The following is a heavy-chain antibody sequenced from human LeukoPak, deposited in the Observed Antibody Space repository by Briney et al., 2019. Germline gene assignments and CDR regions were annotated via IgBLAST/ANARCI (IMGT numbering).Heavy chain of an antibody. V-gene: IGHV4-4*07. CDR2: TSGTG. CDR3: ARSRYGSTSTNYYMDV. Sequence: SETLSLTCTVSGDSISNHRLAWIRQPAGKGLEWIGITSGTGDYNPSLKSRVSMSVDTSKNLVSLTLTSVTAADTAVYYCARSRYGSTSTNYYMDVWGKGTTVTVSS. J-gene: IGHJ6*03. D-gene: IGHD2-2*01. CDR1: GDSISNHR.